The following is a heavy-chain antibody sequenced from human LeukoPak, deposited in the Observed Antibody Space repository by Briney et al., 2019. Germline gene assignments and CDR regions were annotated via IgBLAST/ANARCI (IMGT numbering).Heavy chain of an antibody. J-gene: IGHJ1*01. V-gene: IGHV3-43*02. D-gene: IGHD1-26*01. CDR2: ISGDGGST. CDR3: AKGGATSEYFQH. CDR1: GFTFDDYA. Sequence: PGGSLRLSCAASGFTFDDYAVHWVRQAPGKGLEWVSLISGDGGSTYYADSVKGRFTISRDNSKNSLYLQMNSLRTEDTALYYCAKGGATSEYFQHWGQGTLVTVSS.